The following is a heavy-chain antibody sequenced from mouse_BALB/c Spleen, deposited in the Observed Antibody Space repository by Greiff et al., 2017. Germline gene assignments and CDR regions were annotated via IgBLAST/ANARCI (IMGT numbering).Heavy chain of an antibody. CDR3: AGYRYAWFAY. CDR1: GYAFSSYW. V-gene: IGHV1-80*01. D-gene: IGHD2-14*01. Sequence: VQLQQSGAELVRPGSSVKISCKASGYAFSSYWMNWVKQRPGQGLEWIGQIYPGDGDTNYNGKFKGKATLTADKSSSTAYMQLSSLTSEDSAVYFCAGYRYAWFAYWGQGTLVTVSA. J-gene: IGHJ3*01. CDR2: IYPGDGDT.